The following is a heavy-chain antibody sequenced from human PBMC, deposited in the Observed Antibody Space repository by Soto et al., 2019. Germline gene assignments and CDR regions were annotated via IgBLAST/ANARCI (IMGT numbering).Heavy chain of an antibody. D-gene: IGHD6-13*01. J-gene: IGHJ4*02. V-gene: IGHV4-4*07. CDR3: ARGVGRSSWTSFDS. CDR2: IYISENT. CDR1: GGSISSDY. Sequence: PSETLSLTCTVSGGSISSDYWSWIRQPAGKGLEWIGRIYISENTHYNPSLRSRVSMSLDASQNQLSLNLSSVTAADTAVYYCARGVGRSSWTSFDSWGKGTLVTVSS.